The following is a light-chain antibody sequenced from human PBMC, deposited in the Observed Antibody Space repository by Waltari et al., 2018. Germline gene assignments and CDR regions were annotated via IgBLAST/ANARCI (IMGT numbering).Light chain of an antibody. Sequence: IVLTQSPATLSLSAGETATLSSRASHYISSNYLARKHQKPGQAPRPLIYDASNRATRNADRFSGSGSGTDFTLTISRLEPEDFAVVYCHQYGNSPVTFGGGTKVEIK. CDR3: HQYGNSPVT. CDR2: DAS. J-gene: IGKJ4*01. V-gene: IGKV3-20*01. CDR1: HYISSNY.